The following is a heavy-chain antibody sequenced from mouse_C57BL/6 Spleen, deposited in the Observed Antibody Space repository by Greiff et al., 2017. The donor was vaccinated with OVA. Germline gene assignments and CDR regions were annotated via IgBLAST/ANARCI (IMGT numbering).Heavy chain of an antibody. Sequence: SGAELVRPGASVKMSCKASGYTFTSYNMPWVKQTPRQGLEWIGALYPGNGDTSYNQKFKGKATLTVDKSSSTAYMQLSSLTSEDSAVYFCARDGKDAMDYWGQGTSVTVSS. CDR3: ARDGKDAMDY. D-gene: IGHD2-1*01. CDR2: LYPGNGDT. CDR1: GYTFTSYN. J-gene: IGHJ4*01. V-gene: IGHV1-12*01.